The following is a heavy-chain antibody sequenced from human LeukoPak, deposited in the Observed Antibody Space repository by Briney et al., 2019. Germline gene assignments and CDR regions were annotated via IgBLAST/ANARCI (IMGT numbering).Heavy chain of an antibody. J-gene: IGHJ4*02. V-gene: IGHV3-33*01. Sequence: GGSLRLSCAASGFTFSNYGMHWVRQAPGKGLEWVALIWYDGTNKYYTDSERGRFTISRENTRNTLYLQMNSLRVEDTALYYCAREGPRGNSQFDYWGQGTLVTVSS. CDR1: GFTFSNYG. D-gene: IGHD2/OR15-2a*01. CDR3: AREGPRGNSQFDY. CDR2: IWYDGTNK.